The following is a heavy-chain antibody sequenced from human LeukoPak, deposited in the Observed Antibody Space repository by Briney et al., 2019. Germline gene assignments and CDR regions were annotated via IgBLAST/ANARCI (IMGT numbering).Heavy chain of an antibody. CDR3: ARDAVRSGEFDH. D-gene: IGHD1-26*01. J-gene: IGHJ4*02. CDR2: ISSSGSPI. V-gene: IGHV3-48*03. CDR1: GFTFSSYE. Sequence: GGSRRLSCAASGFTFSSYEMNWVRQAPGKGREWVSYISSSGSPIYYADSVKGRFTISRDNAKNSLYLQMNSLRAEDTAVYYCARDAVRSGEFDHWGQGTLVTVSS.